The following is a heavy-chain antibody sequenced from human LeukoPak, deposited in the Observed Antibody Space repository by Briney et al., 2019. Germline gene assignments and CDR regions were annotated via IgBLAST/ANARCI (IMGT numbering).Heavy chain of an antibody. CDR1: GGSFSGYY. CDR2: INHSGST. V-gene: IGHV4-34*01. Sequence: KTSETLSLTCAVYGGSFSGYYWSWIRQPPGKGLEWIGEINHSGSTNYNPSLKSRVTISVDTSKNQFSLKLSSVTAADTAVYYCTSDMTTVTAFDYWGQGTLVTVSA. CDR3: TSDMTTVTAFDY. D-gene: IGHD4-17*01. J-gene: IGHJ4*02.